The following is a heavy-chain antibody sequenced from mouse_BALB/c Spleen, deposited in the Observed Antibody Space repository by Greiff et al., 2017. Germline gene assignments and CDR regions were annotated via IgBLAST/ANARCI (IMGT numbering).Heavy chain of an antibody. CDR3: TRLRYYGSAWFAY. V-gene: IGHV1-15*01. J-gene: IGHJ3*01. Sequence: VQLQQSGAELVRPGASVTLSCKASGYTFTDYEMHWVKQTPVHGLEWIGAIDPETGGTAYNQKFKGKATLTADKSSSTAYMELRSLTSEDSAVYYCTRLRYYGSAWFAYWGQGTLVTVSA. D-gene: IGHD1-1*01. CDR1: GYTFTDYE. CDR2: IDPETGGT.